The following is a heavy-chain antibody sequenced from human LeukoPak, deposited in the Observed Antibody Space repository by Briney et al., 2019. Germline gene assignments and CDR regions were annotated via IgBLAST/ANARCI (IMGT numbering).Heavy chain of an antibody. D-gene: IGHD2-2*02. Sequence: SETLSLTCAVSGGSISSGGYSWSWIRQPPGTGLEWIGYIYHSGSTYYNPSLKSRVTISVDRSKNQFSLKLSSVTAADTAVYYCARALGGYCSSTSCYTLRTNWFDPWGQGTLVTVSS. V-gene: IGHV4-30-2*01. CDR3: ARALGGYCSSTSCYTLRTNWFDP. CDR2: IYHSGST. CDR1: GGSISSGGYS. J-gene: IGHJ5*02.